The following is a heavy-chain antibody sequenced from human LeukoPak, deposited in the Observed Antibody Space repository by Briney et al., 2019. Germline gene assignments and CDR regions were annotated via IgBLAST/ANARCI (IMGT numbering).Heavy chain of an antibody. CDR2: ISSSGSIK. D-gene: IGHD2-2*01. CDR1: GFTFSSYE. J-gene: IGHJ5*02. Sequence: PGGSLRLSCAASGFTFSSYEMNWVRQAPGKGLEWVSYISSSGSIKYYADSVKGRFTISRDNSKNTLYLQMNSLRAEDTAVYYCARDRGCSSTSCARPNWFDPWGQGTLVTVSS. V-gene: IGHV3-48*03. CDR3: ARDRGCSSTSCARPNWFDP.